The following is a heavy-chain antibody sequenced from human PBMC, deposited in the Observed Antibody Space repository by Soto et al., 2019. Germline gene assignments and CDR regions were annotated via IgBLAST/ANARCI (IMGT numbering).Heavy chain of an antibody. Sequence: GGSLRLSSAASGFTFSSYAMSWVRQAPGKGLEWVSAISGSGGSTYYADSVKGRFTISRDNSKNTLYLQMNSLRAEDTAVYYCAKLGFVVVVAAPFDYWGQGTLVTVSS. V-gene: IGHV3-23*01. CDR3: AKLGFVVVVAAPFDY. CDR2: ISGSGGST. J-gene: IGHJ4*02. CDR1: GFTFSSYA. D-gene: IGHD2-15*01.